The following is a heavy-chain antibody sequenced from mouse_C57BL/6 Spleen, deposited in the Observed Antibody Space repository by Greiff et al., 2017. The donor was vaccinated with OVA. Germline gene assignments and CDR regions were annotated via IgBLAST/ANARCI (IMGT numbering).Heavy chain of an antibody. CDR2: IDPETGGT. CDR3: TRRGGNYVDY. V-gene: IGHV1-15*01. Sequence: VKLMESGAELVRPGASVTLSCKASGYTFTDYEMHWVKQTPVHGLEWIGAIDPETGGTAYNQKFKGKAILTADKSSSTAYMELRSLTSEDSAVYYCTRRGGNYVDYWGQGTTLTVSS. CDR1: GYTFTDYE. J-gene: IGHJ2*01.